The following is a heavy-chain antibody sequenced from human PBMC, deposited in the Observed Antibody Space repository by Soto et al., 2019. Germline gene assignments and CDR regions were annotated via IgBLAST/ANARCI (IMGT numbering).Heavy chain of an antibody. V-gene: IGHV3-66*01. CDR2: IYSGGST. D-gene: IGHD2-2*01. J-gene: IGHJ4*02. CDR3: AREKIVPAAWQPRTYFDY. CDR1: GFTVSSNY. Sequence: PGGSLRLSCAASGFTVSSNYMSWVRQAPGKGLEWVSVIYSGGSTYYADSVKGRFTISRDNSKNTLYLQMNSLRAEDTAVYYCAREKIVPAAWQPRTYFDYWGQGTLVTVSS.